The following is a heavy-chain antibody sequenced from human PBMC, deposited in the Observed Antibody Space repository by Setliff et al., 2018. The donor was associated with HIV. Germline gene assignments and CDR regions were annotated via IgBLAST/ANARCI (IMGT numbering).Heavy chain of an antibody. V-gene: IGHV3-30-3*01. Sequence: GGSLRLSCAASGFTFSSYAMHWVRQATGKGLEWVAVISYDGSNKYYADSVKGRFTISRDNSKNTLYRQMNSLRAEDTAVYYCARGALFGSGYYPCDYWGQGTLVTVSS. CDR3: ARGALFGSGYYPCDY. CDR2: ISYDGSNK. CDR1: GFTFSSYA. D-gene: IGHD3-22*01. J-gene: IGHJ4*02.